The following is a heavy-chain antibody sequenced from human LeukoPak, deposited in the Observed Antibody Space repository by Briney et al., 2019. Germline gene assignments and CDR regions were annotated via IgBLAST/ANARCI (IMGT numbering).Heavy chain of an antibody. Sequence: GGSLRLSCAASGFTFSSYEMNWVRQAPGKGLEWVSYISSSGSTIYYADSVKGRFTISSDNAKNSLYLQMNSLRAEDTAVYYCTRGPDIVVVVAAAPGWFDPWGQGTLVTVSS. CDR2: ISSSGSTI. D-gene: IGHD2-15*01. V-gene: IGHV3-48*03. CDR3: TRGPDIVVVVAAAPGWFDP. CDR1: GFTFSSYE. J-gene: IGHJ5*02.